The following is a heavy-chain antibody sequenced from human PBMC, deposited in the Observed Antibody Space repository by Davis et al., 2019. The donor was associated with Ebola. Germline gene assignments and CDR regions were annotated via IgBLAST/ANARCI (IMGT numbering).Heavy chain of an antibody. V-gene: IGHV3-30*04. D-gene: IGHD4-11*01. J-gene: IGHJ3*02. CDR1: GFTFSSYA. CDR3: AKVDHSTDI. Sequence: GGSLRLSCAASGFTFSSYAMHWVRQAPGKGLEWVAVISYDGSNKYYADSVKGRFTISRDNSKNTLYLQMNSLRAEDSAVYYCAKVDHSTDIWGQGTMVTVSS. CDR2: ISYDGSNK.